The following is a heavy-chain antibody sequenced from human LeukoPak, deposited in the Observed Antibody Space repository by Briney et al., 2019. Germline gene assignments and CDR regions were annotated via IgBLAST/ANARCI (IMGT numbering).Heavy chain of an antibody. CDR1: GFTVSSNY. CDR3: ARASGSYYSPWFDP. D-gene: IGHD1-26*01. Sequence: GSLRLSCAASGFTVSSNYMSWVRQAPGKGLGGISAIYSGGSTYYAGSVKGRLTISRDNSKNMLYLQMNSLRAEDTAVYYCARASGSYYSPWFDPWGQGTLVAVSS. CDR2: IYSGGST. V-gene: IGHV3-66*02. J-gene: IGHJ5*02.